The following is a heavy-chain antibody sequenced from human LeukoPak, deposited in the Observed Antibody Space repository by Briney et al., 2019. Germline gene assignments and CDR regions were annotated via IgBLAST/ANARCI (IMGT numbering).Heavy chain of an antibody. J-gene: IGHJ3*02. V-gene: IGHV3-48*01. CDR1: GFIFSDYH. CDR2: ISSSRKTI. Sequence: GGSLRLSCAASGFIFSDYHMNWVRLAPGKGLEWISYISSSRKTIYYADSVKGRFTISRDNSKNTLYLQMNSLTAEDTAMYYCARDREWYSSAWDAFDIWGQGTMVTVSS. D-gene: IGHD6-25*01. CDR3: ARDREWYSSAWDAFDI.